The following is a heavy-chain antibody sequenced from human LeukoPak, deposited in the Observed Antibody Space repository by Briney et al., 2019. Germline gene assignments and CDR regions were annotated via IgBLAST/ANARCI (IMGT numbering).Heavy chain of an antibody. J-gene: IGHJ6*04. CDR2: IYYSGST. CDR1: GGSISSGDYY. V-gene: IGHV4-30-4*01. Sequence: PSETLSLTCTVSGGSISSGDYYWSWIRQPPGKGLEWIGYIYYSGSTYYNPSLKIRVTISVDTSKNQFSLKLSSVTAADTAVYYCARADYLYYYYYGMDVWGKGTTVTVSS. CDR3: ARADYLYYYYYGMDV. D-gene: IGHD4-11*01.